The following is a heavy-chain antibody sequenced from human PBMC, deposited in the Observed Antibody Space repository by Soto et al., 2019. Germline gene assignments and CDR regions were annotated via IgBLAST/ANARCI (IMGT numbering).Heavy chain of an antibody. J-gene: IGHJ4*01. CDR3: ARERSFSFSGSGTWFFEY. V-gene: IGHV3-23*01. Sequence: PGGSLRLSCAASGFTFTNYAMNWVRQAPGKGLEWVSGISGSGSDTDFADSVKGRFTISRDNSKSTLYLHMNSLRAEDTAIYYCARERSFSFSGSGTWFFEYSGQRSQVPVSA. D-gene: IGHD3-10*01. CDR2: ISGSGSDT. CDR1: GFTFTNYA.